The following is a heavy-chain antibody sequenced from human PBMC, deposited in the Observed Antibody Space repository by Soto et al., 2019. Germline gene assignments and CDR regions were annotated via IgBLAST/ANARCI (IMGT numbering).Heavy chain of an antibody. D-gene: IGHD4-17*01. CDR2: ISYDGSNK. Sequence: QVQLVESGGGVVQPGRSLRLSCAASGFTFSSYGMHWVRQAPGKGLEWVAVISYDGSNKYYADSVKGRFTISRDNSKNTLYLQMNSLRAEDTAVYYCAKDYFLRAVTDDYWGQGTLVTVSS. V-gene: IGHV3-30*18. CDR1: GFTFSSYG. CDR3: AKDYFLRAVTDDY. J-gene: IGHJ4*02.